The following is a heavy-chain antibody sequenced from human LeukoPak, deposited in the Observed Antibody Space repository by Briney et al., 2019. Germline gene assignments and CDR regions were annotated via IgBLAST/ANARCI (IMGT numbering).Heavy chain of an antibody. CDR2: IYSGGTT. CDR3: ARGRGYSHSNWVDP. CDR1: GFTVSSSY. Sequence: GRSLRLSCAASGFTVSSSYMIWVRQAPGKGLEWVSVIYSGGTTYYADSVKGRFTISRDNSKNTLYLQMNSLRAEDTAMYYCARGRGYSHSNWVDPWGQGTMVTVSA. D-gene: IGHD5-18*01. J-gene: IGHJ5*02. V-gene: IGHV3-53*01.